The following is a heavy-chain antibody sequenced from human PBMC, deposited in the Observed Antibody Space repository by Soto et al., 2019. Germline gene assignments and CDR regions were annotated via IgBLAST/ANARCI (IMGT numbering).Heavy chain of an antibody. CDR2: IIPILGIA. V-gene: IGHV1-69*02. CDR3: ARYYRDGYNENCFDP. Sequence: QVQLVQSGAEVKKPGSSVKVSCKASGGTFSSYTISWVRQAPGQGLEWMGRIIPILGIANYAQKFQGRVTITADKSTSTAYMELSSLRSEDTAVYYCARYYRDGYNENCFDPWGQGTLVTVSS. D-gene: IGHD5-12*01. J-gene: IGHJ5*02. CDR1: GGTFSSYT.